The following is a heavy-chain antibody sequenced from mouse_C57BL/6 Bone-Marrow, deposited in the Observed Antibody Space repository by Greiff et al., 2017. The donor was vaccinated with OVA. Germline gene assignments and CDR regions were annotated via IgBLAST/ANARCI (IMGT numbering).Heavy chain of an antibody. CDR1: GYTFTGYW. Sequence: QVQLQQSGAELMKPGASVKLSCKATGYTFTGYWIEWVKQRPGHGLEWIGEILPGSGSTNYNEKFKGKATFTADTSSNTAYMQLSSLTSEDTAVYYCTAPDYYGSSYVTYWGQGTLVTVSA. CDR3: TAPDYYGSSYVTY. V-gene: IGHV1-9*01. J-gene: IGHJ3*01. D-gene: IGHD1-1*01. CDR2: ILPGSGST.